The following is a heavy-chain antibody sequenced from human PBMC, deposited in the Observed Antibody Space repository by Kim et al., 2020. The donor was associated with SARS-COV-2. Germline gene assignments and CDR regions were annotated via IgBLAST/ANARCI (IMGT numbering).Heavy chain of an antibody. Sequence: GGSLRLSCAASGFTFSSYAMSWVRQAPGKGLEWVSAISGSGGSTYYADSVKGRFTISRDNSKNTLYLQMNSLRAEDTAVYYCAKQLRYFDWLQPYYYYYGMDVWGQGTTVTVSS. CDR3: AKQLRYFDWLQPYYYYYGMDV. CDR2: ISGSGGST. D-gene: IGHD3-9*01. V-gene: IGHV3-23*01. CDR1: GFTFSSYA. J-gene: IGHJ6*02.